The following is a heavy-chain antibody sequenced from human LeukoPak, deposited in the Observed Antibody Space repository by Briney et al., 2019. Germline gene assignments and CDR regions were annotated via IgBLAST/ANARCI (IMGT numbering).Heavy chain of an antibody. Sequence: GASVKVSCKASGYTFTSYYIHWVRQAPGQGLEWVGVIHPPDGSTTYAQKFQGRITMTRDMSTTTVYMELSSLRSEDTAVYYCARDSPYDRDGYYFDYWGQGTLVTVSS. D-gene: IGHD3-22*01. CDR1: GYTFTSYY. CDR3: ARDSPYDRDGYYFDY. V-gene: IGHV1-46*01. CDR2: IHPPDGST. J-gene: IGHJ4*02.